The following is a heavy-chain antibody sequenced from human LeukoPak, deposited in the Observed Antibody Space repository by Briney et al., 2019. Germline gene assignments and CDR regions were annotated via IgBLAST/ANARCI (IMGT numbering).Heavy chain of an antibody. CDR1: GYTFTSNY. Sequence: ASVKVSCKAFGYTFTSNYMHWVRQAPGQGPEWMGVISPSGGSTTYAQKFQGRVTLTRDMSTSTDYLELSSLRSEDTAVYYCAGDKTTGGWYEFDYWGQGTLVTVSS. CDR2: ISPSGGST. V-gene: IGHV1-46*01. J-gene: IGHJ4*02. CDR3: AGDKTTGGWYEFDY. D-gene: IGHD6-19*01.